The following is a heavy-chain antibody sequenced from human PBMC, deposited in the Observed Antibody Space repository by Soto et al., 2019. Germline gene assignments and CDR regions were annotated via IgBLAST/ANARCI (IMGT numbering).Heavy chain of an antibody. CDR2: ISPSGST. CDR1: GGSISSGGYS. CDR3: ARVPSP. J-gene: IGHJ5*02. Sequence: QLQLQESGSGLVKPSQTLSLTCAVSGGSISSGGYSWSWIRQPPVKGLEWIGYISPSGSTYYNPSLKRRVPISVDRSKNQFSLKLSSVAAADTAVYSCARVPSPWGQGTLVPVSS. V-gene: IGHV4-30-2*01.